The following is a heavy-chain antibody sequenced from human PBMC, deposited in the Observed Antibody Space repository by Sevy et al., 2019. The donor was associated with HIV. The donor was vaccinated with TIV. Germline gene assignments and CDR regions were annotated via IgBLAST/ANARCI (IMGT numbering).Heavy chain of an antibody. D-gene: IGHD6-19*01. Sequence: SETLSLTCTVSGGSISSSSYYWGWIRQPPGKGLEWIGSIYYSGSTYYNPSLKSRVTISVDTSKNQFSLKLSSVTAADTAVYYCTRHAGRYSSGWHHFDYWGQGTLVTVSS. CDR2: IYYSGST. CDR3: TRHAGRYSSGWHHFDY. J-gene: IGHJ4*02. V-gene: IGHV4-39*01. CDR1: GGSISSSSYY.